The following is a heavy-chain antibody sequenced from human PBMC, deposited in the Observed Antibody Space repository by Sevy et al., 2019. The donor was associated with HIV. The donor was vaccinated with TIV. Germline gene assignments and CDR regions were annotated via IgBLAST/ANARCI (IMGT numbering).Heavy chain of an antibody. D-gene: IGHD4-4*01. CDR1: GFIVSSYY. J-gene: IGHJ4*02. V-gene: IGHV3-53*01. Sequence: GGSLRLSCAASGFIVSSYYMGWVRQAPGKGLEWVSLINTRGTTFYADSVKGRFTISRDNPKNTLSLQMNGLRAEDTAMYYCAREATRLTVWGQGTLVTVSS. CDR3: AREATRLTV. CDR2: INTRGTT.